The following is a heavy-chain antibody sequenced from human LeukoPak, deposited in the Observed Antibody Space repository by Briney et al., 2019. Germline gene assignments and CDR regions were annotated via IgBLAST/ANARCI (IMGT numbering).Heavy chain of an antibody. CDR2: ISGSGGST. CDR1: GFTFSSYA. CDR3: ATLLQRYCSGGSCYTSGSSDY. V-gene: IGHV3-23*01. D-gene: IGHD2-15*01. Sequence: GGSLRPSCAASGFTFSSYAMSWVRQAPGKGLEWVSAISGSGGSTYYADSVKGRFTISRDNSKNTLYLQMNSLRAEDTAVYYCATLLQRYCSGGSCYTSGSSDYWGQGTLVTVSS. J-gene: IGHJ4*02.